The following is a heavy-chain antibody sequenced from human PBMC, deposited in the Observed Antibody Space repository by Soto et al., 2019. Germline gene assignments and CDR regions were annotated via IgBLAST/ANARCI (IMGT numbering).Heavy chain of an antibody. CDR1: GFAFGSHW. J-gene: IGHJ2*01. V-gene: IGHV3-7*03. D-gene: IGHD2-2*01. CDR2: INPDGGGT. Sequence: EEQLVESGGGLVQPGGSLRLSCAASGFAFGSHWMSWVRQAPGQGLEWVAHINPDGGGTFYMDSVKGRFTISRDNAKYSVYLQVNSLRVEDTAVYFCARASYASGDLWGRGTLVAVSS. CDR3: ARASYASGDL.